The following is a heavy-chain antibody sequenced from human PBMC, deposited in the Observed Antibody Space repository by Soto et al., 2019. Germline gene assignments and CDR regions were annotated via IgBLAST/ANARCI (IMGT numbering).Heavy chain of an antibody. V-gene: IGHV3-48*01. CDR1: GFTFSSYS. D-gene: IGHD1-20*01. Sequence: GGSLRLSCAASGFTFSSYSMNWVRQAPGKGLEWVSYISSSSSTIYYADSVKGRFTISRDNAKNSLYLQMNSLRAEDTAVYYCARGEEYNWNYDYYYYMDVWGKGTTVTVSS. CDR2: ISSSSSTI. CDR3: ARGEEYNWNYDYYYYMDV. J-gene: IGHJ6*03.